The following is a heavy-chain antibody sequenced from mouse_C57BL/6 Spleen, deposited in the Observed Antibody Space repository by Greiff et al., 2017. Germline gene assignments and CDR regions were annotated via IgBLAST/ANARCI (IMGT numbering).Heavy chain of an antibody. CDR2: IDPSDSET. J-gene: IGHJ1*03. Sequence: QVQLQQPGAELVRPGSSVKLSCKASGYTFTSYWMHWVKQRPIQGLEWIGNIDPSDSETHYNQKFKDKATLTVDKSSSTAYMQLSSLTSEDSAVYYWARFTVAHWYFDVWGTGTTVTVSS. V-gene: IGHV1-52*01. D-gene: IGHD1-1*01. CDR1: GYTFTSYW. CDR3: ARFTVAHWYFDV.